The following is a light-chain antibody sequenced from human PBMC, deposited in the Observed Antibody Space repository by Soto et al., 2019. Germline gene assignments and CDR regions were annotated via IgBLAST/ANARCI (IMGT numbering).Light chain of an antibody. V-gene: IGKV1-5*01. Sequence: DIQLTQSPSSLSASVGDKVTITCRASQSISTWLAWYQQKPGKAPKLLIYGASTLESGVPSRFSGSGSGTDFALTISSLQPADFATYYCQHYNTYWGFGPGTKVDIK. CDR1: QSISTW. CDR2: GAS. CDR3: QHYNTYWG. J-gene: IGKJ3*01.